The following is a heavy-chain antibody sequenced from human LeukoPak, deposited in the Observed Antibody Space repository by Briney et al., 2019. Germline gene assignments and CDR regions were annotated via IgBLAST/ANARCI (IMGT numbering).Heavy chain of an antibody. D-gene: IGHD1-26*01. CDR2: ISNSGDST. V-gene: IGHV3-23*01. CDR3: AKAVTGSYLKWFDP. CDR1: GFTFSSYA. J-gene: IGHJ5*02. Sequence: GGSLRLSCAASGFTFSSYAMSWVRQAPGKGLEWVSGISNSGDSTYYAASVKGRFTISRDNAKNTLSLQMDSLRAEDTALYYCAKAVTGSYLKWFDPWAREPWSPSPQ.